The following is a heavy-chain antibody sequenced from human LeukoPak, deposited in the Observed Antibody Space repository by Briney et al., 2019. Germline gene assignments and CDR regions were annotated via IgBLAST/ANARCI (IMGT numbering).Heavy chain of an antibody. D-gene: IGHD2-15*01. CDR2: INHSGST. V-gene: IGHV4-34*01. CDR1: GGSFSGYY. J-gene: IGHJ5*02. CDR3: ARGLGGYCSGGSCRPHNWFDP. Sequence: PSETLSLTCAVYGGSFSGYYWSWIRQPPWKGLEWIGEINHSGSTNYNPSLKSRVTISVDTSKNQFSLKLSSVTAADTAVYYCARGLGGYCSGGSCRPHNWFDPWGQGTLVTVSS.